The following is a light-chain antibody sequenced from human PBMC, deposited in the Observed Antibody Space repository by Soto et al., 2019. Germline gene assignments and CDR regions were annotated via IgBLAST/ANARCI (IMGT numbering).Light chain of an antibody. CDR2: EAS. CDR1: SSDIGSYNF. J-gene: IGLJ3*02. Sequence: QSALTQPASVSGSPGQSISISCIGTSSDIGSYNFISWYQLYPGKAPKLMIYEASKRPSEISDRFSGSKSGNTASLTITGLQPEDEADYYGLSYADTSTFWVFGAGTKLTVL. V-gene: IGLV2-23*01. CDR3: LSYADTSTFWV.